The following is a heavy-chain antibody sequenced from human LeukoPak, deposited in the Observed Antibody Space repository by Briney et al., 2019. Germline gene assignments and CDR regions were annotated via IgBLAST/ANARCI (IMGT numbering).Heavy chain of an antibody. J-gene: IGHJ6*03. CDR3: ARTFTKRTYYYYYYMDV. D-gene: IGHD2-2*01. CDR2: INHSGST. Sequence: SETLSLTCAVYGGSFSGYYWSWLRQPPGKGLEWIGEINHSGSTNYNPSLKSRVTISVDMSKNQFSLKLSSVTAADTAVYYCARTFTKRTYYYYYYMDVWGKGTPVTVSS. V-gene: IGHV4-34*01. CDR1: GGSFSGYY.